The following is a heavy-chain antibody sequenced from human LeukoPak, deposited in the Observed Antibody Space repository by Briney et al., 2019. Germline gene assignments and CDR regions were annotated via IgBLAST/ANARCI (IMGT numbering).Heavy chain of an antibody. CDR1: GGSFSGYY. J-gene: IGHJ4*02. V-gene: IGHV4-34*01. D-gene: IGHD2-2*01. CDR3: ARGPGYCSSTSCFLLDY. CDR2: INHSGST. Sequence: SPSETLSLTCAVYGGSFSGYYWSWIRQPPGKGLEWIGEINHSGSTNYNPSLKSRVTISVDTSKNQFSLKLSSVTAADTAVYYCARGPGYCSSTSCFLLDYWGQGTLVTVSS.